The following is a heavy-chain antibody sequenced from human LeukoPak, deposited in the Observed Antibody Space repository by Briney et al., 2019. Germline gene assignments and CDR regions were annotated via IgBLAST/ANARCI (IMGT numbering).Heavy chain of an antibody. J-gene: IGHJ6*03. Sequence: GGSLRLSCAASGFTFSSYGMHWVRQAPGKGLEWVAFIRYDGSNKYYADSVKGRFTISRDNSKNTLYLQMNSLRAEDTAVYCCATGGSTSRFYYYYYMDVWGKGTTVTVSS. D-gene: IGHD2-2*01. CDR2: IRYDGSNK. V-gene: IGHV3-30*02. CDR3: ATGGSTSRFYYYYYMDV. CDR1: GFTFSSYG.